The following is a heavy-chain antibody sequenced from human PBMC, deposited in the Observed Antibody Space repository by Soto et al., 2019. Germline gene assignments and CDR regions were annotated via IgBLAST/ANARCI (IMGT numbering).Heavy chain of an antibody. CDR3: ARHFVGPDY. J-gene: IGHJ4*02. CDR1: GGSISSYY. CDR2: IYYSGST. V-gene: IGHV4-59*08. Sequence: SETLSLTCTVSGGSISSYYWSWIRQPPGKGLEWIGYIYYSGSTYYNPSLKSRVTISVDTSKNQFSLKLSSVTAADTAVYYCARHFVGPDYWGQGTLVTVSS. D-gene: IGHD2-15*01.